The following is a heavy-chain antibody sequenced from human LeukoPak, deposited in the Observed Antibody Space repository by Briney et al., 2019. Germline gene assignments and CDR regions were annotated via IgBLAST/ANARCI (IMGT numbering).Heavy chain of an antibody. V-gene: IGHV1-2*02. Sequence: ASVKVSCKASGYTFGGYYIQWVRQAPGQGLEWMGWINPNSGATKYAQKFQGRVTLTRDTSINTAYMELSSLNINDTAVYYCARLRDYSASWRGSASRYWGQGTLVTVSS. J-gene: IGHJ4*02. CDR2: INPNSGAT. CDR1: GYTFGGYY. CDR3: ARLRDYSASWRGSASRY. D-gene: IGHD4-11*01.